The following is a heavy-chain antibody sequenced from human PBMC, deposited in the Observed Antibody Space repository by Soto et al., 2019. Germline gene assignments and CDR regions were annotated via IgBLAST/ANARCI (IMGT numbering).Heavy chain of an antibody. Sequence: SETLSLTCTVSGGSISSSNWWSWVRQPPGKGLEWIGEIYHSGSTNYNPSLKSRVTISVDKSKNQFSLKLNSVTAADTAVYYCARAYSSSPGYDYWGQGTLVTVSS. V-gene: IGHV4-4*02. CDR3: ARAYSSSPGYDY. CDR2: IYHSGST. CDR1: GGSISSSNW. J-gene: IGHJ4*02. D-gene: IGHD6-6*01.